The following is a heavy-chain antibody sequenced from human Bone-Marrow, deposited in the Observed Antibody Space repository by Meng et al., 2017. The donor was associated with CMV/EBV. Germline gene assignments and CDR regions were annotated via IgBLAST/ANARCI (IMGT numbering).Heavy chain of an antibody. CDR2: VSGSSSNI. CDR1: GLNFGSYS. Sequence: GESLKISCAASGLNFGSYSMNWVRQVPGRGLEWVSHVSGSSSNIYYGDSVKGRFTISRDNGKNTLYLQMNSLRAEDTAVYYCARDRRFLEWLLSGYGMDVWGQGTTVTVSS. J-gene: IGHJ6*02. D-gene: IGHD3-3*01. V-gene: IGHV3-21*01. CDR3: ARDRRFLEWLLSGYGMDV.